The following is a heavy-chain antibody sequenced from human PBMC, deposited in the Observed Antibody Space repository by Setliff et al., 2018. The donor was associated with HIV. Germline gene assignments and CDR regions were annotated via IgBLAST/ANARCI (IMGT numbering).Heavy chain of an antibody. V-gene: IGHV1-46*01. CDR3: ASKGGSENYPDSDAFDI. J-gene: IGHJ3*02. D-gene: IGHD3-10*01. CDR1: GYTFTSYG. Sequence: ASVKVSCKPSGYTFTSYGINWVRQAPGQGLEWLGMVNPSGGSTAYAQKFQARVTMTRDTSASTVYLELRSLRSEDTAVYFCASKGGSENYPDSDAFDIWGQGTRVTVSS. CDR2: VNPSGGST.